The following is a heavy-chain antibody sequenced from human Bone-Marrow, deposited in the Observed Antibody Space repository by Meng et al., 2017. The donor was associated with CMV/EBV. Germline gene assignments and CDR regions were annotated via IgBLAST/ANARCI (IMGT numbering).Heavy chain of an antibody. CDR3: ARGITMVRGNYYYGMDV. CDR2: ISGSGGGT. J-gene: IGHJ6*02. V-gene: IGHV3-23*01. CDR1: GFTLKFYA. Sequence: GESLKISCPGTGFTLKFYAMSWVRQAPGKGLEWISVISGSGGGTYYADSVKGRFTISRDNSKNTLYRHMSSLRSEDTAVYYCARGITMVRGNYYYGMDVWGQGTTVTVSS. D-gene: IGHD3-10*01.